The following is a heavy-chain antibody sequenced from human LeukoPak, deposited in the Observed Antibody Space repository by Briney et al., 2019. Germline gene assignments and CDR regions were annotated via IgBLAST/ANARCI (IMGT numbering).Heavy chain of an antibody. V-gene: IGHV4-30-4*08. CDR1: GDSISSGDYH. Sequence: PSQTLSLTCTVSGDSISSGDYHWSWIRQPPGKGLEWIGYIYYSGGTYYNPSLKSRLTISVDTSKNQFSLKLSSVTAADTAVYYCAREGDYWGQGTLVTVSS. CDR2: IYYSGGT. CDR3: AREGDY. J-gene: IGHJ4*02.